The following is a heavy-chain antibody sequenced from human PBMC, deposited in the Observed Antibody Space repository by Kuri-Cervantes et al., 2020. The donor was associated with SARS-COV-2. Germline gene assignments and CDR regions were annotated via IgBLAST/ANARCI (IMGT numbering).Heavy chain of an antibody. CDR1: GVTFSSYS. CDR2: ISSSSSYI. J-gene: IGHJ1*01. V-gene: IGHV3-21*01. CDR3: ARGGAEMATILRGWYFQH. D-gene: IGHD5-24*01. Sequence: GGSLRLSCAASGVTFSSYSMNWVRQAPGKGLEWVSSISSSSSYIYYADSVKGRFTISRDNAKNSLYLQMNSLRDEDTAVYYCARGGAEMATILRGWYFQHWGQGTLVTVSS.